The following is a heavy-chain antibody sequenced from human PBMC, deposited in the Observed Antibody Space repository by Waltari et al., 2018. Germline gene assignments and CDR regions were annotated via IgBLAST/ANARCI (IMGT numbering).Heavy chain of an antibody. CDR2: IWFDGSDK. CDR1: GFTFSNFG. Sequence: QVNLVESGGGVVQPGGSLRLSGEPSGFTFSNFGMHWVRQAPGKGLEWVALIWFDGSDKFYADSVRGRFTISRDNSARTLYLDMDSLRLDDTAMYYCAKDAFGNTYLDFWGQGTLVTVSS. V-gene: IGHV3-30*02. D-gene: IGHD2-2*02. J-gene: IGHJ4*02. CDR3: AKDAFGNTYLDF.